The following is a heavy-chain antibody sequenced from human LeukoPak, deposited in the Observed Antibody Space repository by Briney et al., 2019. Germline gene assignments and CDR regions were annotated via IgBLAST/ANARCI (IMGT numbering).Heavy chain of an antibody. Sequence: GGALQISCKGSGCLFTSYWIGWVRQMPGKGLEWMGIIYPGDSDNRYSPSFQGQVTISADKSISTAYLQWSSLKASDTAMYYCARHSGGTPGYYYGMDVWGQGTTVTVSS. CDR1: GCLFTSYW. D-gene: IGHD2-15*01. V-gene: IGHV5-51*01. CDR2: IYPGDSDN. J-gene: IGHJ6*02. CDR3: ARHSGGTPGYYYGMDV.